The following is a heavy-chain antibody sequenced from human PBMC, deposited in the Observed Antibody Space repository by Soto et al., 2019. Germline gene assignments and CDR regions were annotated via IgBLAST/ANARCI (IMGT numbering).Heavy chain of an antibody. CDR2: ISGYNGNT. CDR1: GYDFTNWG. J-gene: IGHJ4*02. D-gene: IGHD3-3*02. Sequence: QVQLVQSGAEVKRPGASVKVSCKASGYDFTNWGLSWVRQAPGQGPEWMGWISGYNGNTNYAQKFQGRVTMTTDTFTTTGYMELWGLTSDDTAVYYCARGIVGCGEMAAVLSDYWGQGTLVTVSS. CDR3: ARGIVGCGEMAAVLSDY. V-gene: IGHV1-18*01.